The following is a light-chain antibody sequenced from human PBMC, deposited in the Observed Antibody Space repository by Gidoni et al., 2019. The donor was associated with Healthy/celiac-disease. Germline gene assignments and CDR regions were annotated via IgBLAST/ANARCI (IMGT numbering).Light chain of an antibody. CDR2: DAS. V-gene: IGKV3-11*01. J-gene: IGKJ1*01. CDR1: QSVSSY. Sequence: EIVLTQSPATLSLSPGERATLACRASQSVSSYLAWYQQKPGQAPRLLIYDASNRATGIPARFSGRGCGTDFTLTISSLEPEDFAVYYCQQRSNWPPWTFGQGTKVEIK. CDR3: QQRSNWPPWT.